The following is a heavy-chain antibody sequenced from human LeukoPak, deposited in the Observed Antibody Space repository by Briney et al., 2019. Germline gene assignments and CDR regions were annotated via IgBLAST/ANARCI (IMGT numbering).Heavy chain of an antibody. CDR3: ARDNSVRDEAWWSNP. J-gene: IGHJ5*02. CDR2: ISAYNGNT. V-gene: IGHV1-18*01. Sequence: GASVKVSCKASGYTFTSYGISWVRQAPGQGLEWMGWISAYNGNTNYAQKFQGRVTLTRDMSTSTDYLELSSLRSEDTAVYYCARDNSVRDEAWWSNPWGQGTLVTVSS. D-gene: IGHD5-24*01. CDR1: GYTFTSYG.